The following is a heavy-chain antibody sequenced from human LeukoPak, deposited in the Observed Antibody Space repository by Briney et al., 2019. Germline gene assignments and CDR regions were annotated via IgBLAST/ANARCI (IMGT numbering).Heavy chain of an antibody. D-gene: IGHD6-13*01. CDR1: GFTFSNAW. Sequence: GGSLRLSCAASGFTFSNAWMSWVRQAPGKGLEWVGRIKSKTDGGTTDYAAPVKGRFTISRDDSKNTLYPQMNSLRAEDTAVYYCARDEGIQTPINDYWGQGTLVTVSS. J-gene: IGHJ4*02. V-gene: IGHV3-15*01. CDR3: ARDEGIQTPINDY. CDR2: IKSKTDGGTT.